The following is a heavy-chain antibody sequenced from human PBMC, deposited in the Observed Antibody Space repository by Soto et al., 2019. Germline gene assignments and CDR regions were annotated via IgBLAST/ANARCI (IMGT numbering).Heavy chain of an antibody. D-gene: IGHD4-17*01. CDR1: GGSISSYY. CDR2: IYSSGTT. J-gene: IGHJ4*02. CDR3: TRGSTYGGNPWDY. Sequence: LSLTCTVSGGSISSYYWSWIRQPPGKGLEWIGYIYSSGTTNYNPSLKSRVTISVDTSKNQFSLKLSSVSAADTAVYYCTRGSTYGGNPWDYWGQGTLVTVSS. V-gene: IGHV4-59*01.